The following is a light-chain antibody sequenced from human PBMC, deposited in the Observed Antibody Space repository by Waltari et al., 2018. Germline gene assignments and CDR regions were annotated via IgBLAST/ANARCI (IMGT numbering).Light chain of an antibody. V-gene: IGKV1-9*01. CDR3: QQLDSFPQT. J-gene: IGKJ2*01. Sequence: DIQLTQSPSFLSASVGDRVTITCRASQGSSTYLAWYQQKSGRAPKLLIYSASTLQSGVPSRFRGSGSGTDFTLTISSLQPEDFATYSCQQLDSFPQTFGQGTKLDIK. CDR1: QGSSTY. CDR2: SAS.